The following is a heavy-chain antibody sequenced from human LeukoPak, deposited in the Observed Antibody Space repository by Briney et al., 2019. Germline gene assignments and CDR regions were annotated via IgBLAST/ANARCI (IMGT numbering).Heavy chain of an antibody. CDR2: ISSSSSYI. CDR3: AREKELRGHDAFDT. V-gene: IGHV3-21*01. CDR1: GFTFSSYS. Sequence: PGGSLRLSCAASGFTFSSYSMNWVRQAPGKGLEWVSSISSSSSYIYYADSVKGRFTISRDNAKNSLYLQMNSLRAEDTAVYYCAREKELRGHDAFDTWGQGTLVTVSS. D-gene: IGHD1-7*01. J-gene: IGHJ5*02.